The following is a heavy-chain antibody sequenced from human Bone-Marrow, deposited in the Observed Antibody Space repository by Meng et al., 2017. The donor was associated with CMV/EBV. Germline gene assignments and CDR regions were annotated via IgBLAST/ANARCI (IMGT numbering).Heavy chain of an antibody. CDR2: IIPIFGTA. CDR1: GGTFTSFG. V-gene: IGHV1-69*01. CDR3: ARDRVGATAGGWFDP. J-gene: IGHJ5*02. D-gene: IGHD1-26*01. Sequence: SGGTFTSFGITWVRQAPGQGLEWMGGIIPIFGTAKYAQKFQGRVKVIADESTNTAYMELSSLTSEDTALYYCARDRVGATAGGWFDPWGQGTLVTVSS.